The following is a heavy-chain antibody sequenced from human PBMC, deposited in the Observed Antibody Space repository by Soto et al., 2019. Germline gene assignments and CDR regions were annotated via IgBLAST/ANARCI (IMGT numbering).Heavy chain of an antibody. D-gene: IGHD3-22*01. V-gene: IGHV3-74*01. CDR1: GFTFGSHW. CDR2: ISSGGTTT. CDR3: ARFGTSYDTSGLLY. J-gene: IGHJ4*02. Sequence: PGGSLRLSCAASGFTFGSHWMHWVRQAPGKGLVYVSRISSGGTTTNYAESVKGRFTISRDNARNTLYLQMNSLRVEDTAVYYCARFGTSYDTSGLLYWGQGTPVTVS.